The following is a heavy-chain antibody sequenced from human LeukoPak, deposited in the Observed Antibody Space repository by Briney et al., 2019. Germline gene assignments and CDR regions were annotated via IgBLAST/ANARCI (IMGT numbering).Heavy chain of an antibody. CDR3: ARRLTQYDCFDP. CDR2: TYYRSTWYN. J-gene: IGHJ5*02. Sequence: SQTLSLTCAISVDIVSSNSVTWNWIRQSPSRGLEWLGRTYYRSTWYNDYAVSVRGRITVNPDTSKNQFSLHLNSVTPGDTAVYYCARRLTQYDCFDPWGQGILVTVSS. V-gene: IGHV6-1*01. D-gene: IGHD2-2*01. CDR1: VDIVSSNSVT.